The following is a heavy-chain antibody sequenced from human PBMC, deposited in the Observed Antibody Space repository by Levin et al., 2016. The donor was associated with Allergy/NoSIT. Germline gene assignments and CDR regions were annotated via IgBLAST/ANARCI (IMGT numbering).Heavy chain of an antibody. D-gene: IGHD2-2*01. CDR1: GFTFSNAW. J-gene: IGHJ6*02. CDR3: TTVVPVPAAWEYTNYYYYGMDV. CDR2: IKSKTDGGTT. V-gene: IGHV3-15*01. Sequence: GGSLRLSCAASGFTFSNAWMSWVRQAPGKGLEWVGRIKSKTDGGTTDYAAPVKGRFTISRDDSKNTLYLQMNSLKTEDTAVYYCTTVVPVPAAWEYTNYYYYGMDVWGQGTTVTVSS.